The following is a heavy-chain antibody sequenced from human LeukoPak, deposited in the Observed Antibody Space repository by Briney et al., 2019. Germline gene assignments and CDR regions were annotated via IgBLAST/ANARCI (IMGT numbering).Heavy chain of an antibody. CDR2: IIGSVHST. CDR1: GFTLTSYA. CDR3: AKHSYDSSGYYSIDY. J-gene: IGHJ4*02. Sequence: LSGESLRLSCAASGFTLTSYAMSWVRQAPGKGLEWVSAIIGSVHSTYYADSVKGRFTISRDNSKNTLYLQMNSLRAEDTAVYYCAKHSYDSSGYYSIDYWGQGTLVTVFS. V-gene: IGHV3-23*01. D-gene: IGHD3-22*01.